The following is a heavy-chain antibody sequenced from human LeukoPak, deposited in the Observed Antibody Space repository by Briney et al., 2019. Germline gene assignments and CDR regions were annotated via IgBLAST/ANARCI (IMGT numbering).Heavy chain of an antibody. V-gene: IGHV3-48*01. CDR2: ISSSSSTI. CDR1: GFTFSSYS. CDR3: ARDLLSIVVVPAAIATGGD. J-gene: IGHJ4*02. D-gene: IGHD2-2*02. Sequence: GGSLRLSCAASGFTFSSYSMNWVRQAPGKGLEWVSYISSSSSTIYYADSVKGRFTISRDNAKNSLHLQMNSLRAEDTAVYYCARDLLSIVVVPAAIATGGDWGQGTLVTVSS.